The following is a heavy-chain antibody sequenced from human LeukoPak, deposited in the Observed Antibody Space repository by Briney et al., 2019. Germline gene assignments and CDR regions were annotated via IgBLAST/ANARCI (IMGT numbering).Heavy chain of an antibody. CDR2: IKSKTDGGTT. Sequence: GGSLRLSCTASGFTFGDYALSWFRQAPGKGLEWVGRIKSKTDGGTTDYAAPVKGRFTISRDDSKNTLYLQMNSPKTEDTAVYYCTTDEYYGSGSYYTVQFDYWGQGTLVTVSS. J-gene: IGHJ4*02. CDR1: GFTFGDYA. V-gene: IGHV3-15*01. D-gene: IGHD3-10*01. CDR3: TTDEYYGSGSYYTVQFDY.